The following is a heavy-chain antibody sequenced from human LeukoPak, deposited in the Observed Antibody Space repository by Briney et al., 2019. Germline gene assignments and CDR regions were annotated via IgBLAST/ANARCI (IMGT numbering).Heavy chain of an antibody. D-gene: IGHD3-9*01. V-gene: IGHV4-31*03. CDR3: ARGNGDYVILTGCYEGGYNWFDP. CDR2: IYHSGST. Sequence: PSQTLSLTCTVSGGSISSGGYYWSWIRQHPGKGLEWIGNIYHSGSTYYNPSLKSRVTISVDTSKNQFSLKLSFVTAADTAVYYCARGNGDYVILTGCYEGGYNWFDPWGQGTLVTVSS. J-gene: IGHJ5*02. CDR1: GGSISSGGYY.